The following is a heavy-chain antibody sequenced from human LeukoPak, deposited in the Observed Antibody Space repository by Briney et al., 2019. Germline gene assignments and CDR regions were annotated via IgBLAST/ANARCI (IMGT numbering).Heavy chain of an antibody. V-gene: IGHV4-4*07. Sequence: KPSETPSLTCTVSGGSISSYYWSWIRQPAGKGLEWIGRIYTSGSTNYNPSLKSRVTMSVDTSKNQFSLKLSSVTAADTAVYYCARFNYYGSGSYTYYYFYMDVWGKGTTVTVSS. CDR1: GGSISSYY. CDR2: IYTSGST. CDR3: ARFNYYGSGSYTYYYFYMDV. D-gene: IGHD3-10*01. J-gene: IGHJ6*03.